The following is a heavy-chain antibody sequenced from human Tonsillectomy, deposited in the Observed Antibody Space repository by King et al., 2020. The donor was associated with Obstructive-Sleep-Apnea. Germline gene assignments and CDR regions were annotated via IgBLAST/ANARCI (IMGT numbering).Heavy chain of an antibody. J-gene: IGHJ5*02. CDR2: TDSSSTYI. D-gene: IGHD3-22*01. V-gene: IGHV3-21*01. Sequence: VQLVESGGGLVKPGGSLRLSCAASGFTFSSYSMNWVRQAPGKGLEWISSTDSSSTYIYYADSVKGRFTISRDNAKNSLYLQMNSLRAEDTAVYYCARASSTPHDSGYRNWFGPCGQGTLAT. CDR3: ARASSTPHDSGYRNWFGP. CDR1: GFTFSSYS.